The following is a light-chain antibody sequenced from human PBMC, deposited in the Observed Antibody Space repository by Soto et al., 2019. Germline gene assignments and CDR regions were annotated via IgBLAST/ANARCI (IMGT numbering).Light chain of an antibody. CDR3: QEYKNAPLT. J-gene: IGKJ4*01. CDR1: QDISNY. CDR2: TAS. Sequence: DIQMTQSPSSLSAAVGDRVTITCRASQDISNYLAWYQQKPGKVPKLLIYTASSLQSGVPSRFSGSGSGTDFTLTVSSLQPEDVATYYCQEYKNAPLTFGGGTKVEIK. V-gene: IGKV1-27*01.